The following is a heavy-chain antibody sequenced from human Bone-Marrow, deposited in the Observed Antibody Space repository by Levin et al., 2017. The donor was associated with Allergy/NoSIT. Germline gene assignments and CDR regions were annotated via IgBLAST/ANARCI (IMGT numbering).Heavy chain of an antibody. D-gene: IGHD3-22*01. V-gene: IGHV3-53*01. Sequence: GESLKISCAASGFTVRSNYMSWVRQAPGKGLEWVSVVYRGGSTNYADSVKGRFTTSRDNSKNTLYLQMNSLRAEDTAVYYCARAPPPDSSGYYYAPEYYFDYWGQGTLVTVSS. CDR1: GFTVRSNY. CDR2: VYRGGST. J-gene: IGHJ4*02. CDR3: ARAPPPDSSGYYYAPEYYFDY.